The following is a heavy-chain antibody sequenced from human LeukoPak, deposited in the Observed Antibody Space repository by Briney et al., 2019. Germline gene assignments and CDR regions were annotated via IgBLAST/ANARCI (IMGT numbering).Heavy chain of an antibody. D-gene: IGHD6-13*01. V-gene: IGHV3-23*01. J-gene: IGHJ4*02. Sequence: GGSLRLSCAASGFTFSSYGMSWVRQAPGKGLEWVSAISGSGGSTYYADSVKGRFPISRDNSKNTLYLQMNSLRAEDTAVYYCANRYSSSWYDYWGQGTLVTVSS. CDR2: ISGSGGST. CDR3: ANRYSSSWYDY. CDR1: GFTFSSYG.